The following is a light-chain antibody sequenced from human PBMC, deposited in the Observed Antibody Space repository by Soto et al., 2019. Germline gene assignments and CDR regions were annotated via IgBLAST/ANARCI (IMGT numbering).Light chain of an antibody. CDR1: RSDVGGYNF. CDR3: SSYTSSSTLEV. CDR2: EVR. V-gene: IGLV2-14*01. Sequence: QSALTQPASVSGSPGQSITISCTGTRSDVGGYNFVSWYQQLPGKAPKIMIYEVRNRPSGVSNRFSGSKSGNTASLTISGLQAEDEADYYCSSYTSSSTLEVFGTGTKVTVL. J-gene: IGLJ1*01.